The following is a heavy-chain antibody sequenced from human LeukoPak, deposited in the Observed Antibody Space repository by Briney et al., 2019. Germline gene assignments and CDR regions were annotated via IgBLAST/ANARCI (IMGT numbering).Heavy chain of an antibody. CDR2: INHSGST. CDR1: GGSFRGYY. J-gene: IGHJ6*02. V-gene: IGHV4-34*01. Sequence: SETLSLTCAVYGGSFRGYYWSWIRQPPGKGLEWIGEINHSGSTNYNPSLKSRVTISVDTSKNQFSLKLSSVTAADTAVYYCASTGYSSSWFPRYYYYGMDVWGQGTTVTVSS. D-gene: IGHD6-13*01. CDR3: ASTGYSSSWFPRYYYYGMDV.